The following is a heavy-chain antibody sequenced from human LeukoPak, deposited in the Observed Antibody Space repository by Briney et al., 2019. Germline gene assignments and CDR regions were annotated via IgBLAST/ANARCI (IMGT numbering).Heavy chain of an antibody. D-gene: IGHD5-12*01. CDR2: IYPGDSDT. V-gene: IGHV5-51*01. Sequence: GESLKISCKGSGYSFTSYWIGWVRQMPGKGLEWMGIIYPGDSDTRYSPSFQGQVTISADKSISTAYLQWSSLKASDTATYYCASIRGYSGYGNWFDPWGQGTLVTVSS. J-gene: IGHJ5*02. CDR1: GYSFTSYW. CDR3: ASIRGYSGYGNWFDP.